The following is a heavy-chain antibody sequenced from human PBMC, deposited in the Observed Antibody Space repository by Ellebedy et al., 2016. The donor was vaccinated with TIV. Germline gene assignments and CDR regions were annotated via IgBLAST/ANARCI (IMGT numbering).Heavy chain of an antibody. Sequence: PGGSLRLSCAASGFTFSSYAMTWVRQAPGKGLEWVSTITGSGDYTYYADSVTGRFTISRDNSKNTLYLQMNSLRVEDTAVYYCAKAHDNGGNSNWYLDLWGRGTLVTVSS. J-gene: IGHJ2*01. V-gene: IGHV3-23*01. CDR1: GFTFSSYA. CDR3: AKAHDNGGNSNWYLDL. CDR2: ITGSGDYT. D-gene: IGHD4-23*01.